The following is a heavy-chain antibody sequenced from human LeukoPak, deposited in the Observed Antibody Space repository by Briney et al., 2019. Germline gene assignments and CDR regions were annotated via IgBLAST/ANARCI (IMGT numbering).Heavy chain of an antibody. CDR3: AKPRGVYSGSYYGYFDY. V-gene: IGHV3-21*01. D-gene: IGHD1-26*01. Sequence: GGSLRLSCAASGFTFSSYSMNWVRQAPGKGLEWVSSISSSSSYIYYAGSVKGRFTISRDNAKNSLYLQMNSLRAEDTAVYYCAKPRGVYSGSYYGYFDYWGQGTLVTVSS. CDR1: GFTFSSYS. CDR2: ISSSSSYI. J-gene: IGHJ4*02.